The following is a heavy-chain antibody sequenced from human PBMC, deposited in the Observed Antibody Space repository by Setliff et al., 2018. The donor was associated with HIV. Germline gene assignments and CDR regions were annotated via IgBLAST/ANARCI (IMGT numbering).Heavy chain of an antibody. J-gene: IGHJ4*02. D-gene: IGHD3-16*01. CDR2: IFYTGST. CDR3: ARVSTDYVWGSFLSSGPYYFDF. CDR1: GGSISGHY. Sequence: KPSETLSLTCTVSGGSISGHYWSWIRQPPGKGLEWIAYIFYTGSTNYNPSLKSRVTISVDTSKSQFSLKLTSVTAADTAAYFCARVSTDYVWGSFLSSGPYYFDFWGQGALVTVSS. V-gene: IGHV4-59*08.